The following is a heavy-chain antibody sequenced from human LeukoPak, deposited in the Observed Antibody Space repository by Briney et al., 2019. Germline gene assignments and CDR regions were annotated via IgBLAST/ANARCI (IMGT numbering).Heavy chain of an antibody. V-gene: IGHV3-53*01. Sequence: GGSLRLSCAASGFTVSSNYMNWVRQAPGKGLEWVSVIYSGGSTYYADSVKGRFTITRDNSKNTLFLQMNSLRAEDTAVYYCAREAVTRNYFDYWGQGTLVTVSS. J-gene: IGHJ4*02. D-gene: IGHD4-17*01. CDR1: GFTVSSNY. CDR2: IYSGGST. CDR3: AREAVTRNYFDY.